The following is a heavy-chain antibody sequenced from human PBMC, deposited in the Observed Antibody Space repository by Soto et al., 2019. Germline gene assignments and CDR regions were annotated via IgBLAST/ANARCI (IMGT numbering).Heavy chain of an antibody. V-gene: IGHV1-69*13. Sequence: GASMKVSCNASRGTFSSYANSWVRQAPGQGLEWMGGIIPIFGTANYAQKVQGRVTITADESTSTAYMELGSLRSEDTAVYYCARAKGGSSSQPPDYWGQGTLVTVSS. D-gene: IGHD6-6*01. CDR1: RGTFSSYA. J-gene: IGHJ4*02. CDR3: ARAKGGSSSQPPDY. CDR2: IIPIFGTA.